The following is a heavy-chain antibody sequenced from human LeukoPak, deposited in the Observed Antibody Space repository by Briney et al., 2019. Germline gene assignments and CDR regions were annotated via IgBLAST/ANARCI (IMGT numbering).Heavy chain of an antibody. V-gene: IGHV4-4*07. J-gene: IGHJ6*03. CDR3: AREEQQLVPNYYYYYMDV. Sequence: SETLSLTCTVSGGSISSYYWSWIRQPAGKGLEWIRRIYTSGSTNYNPSLKSRVTISVDTSKNQFSRKLSSVTAADTAVYYCAREEQQLVPNYYYYYMDVWGKGTTVTVSS. CDR2: IYTSGST. CDR1: GGSISSYY. D-gene: IGHD6-13*01.